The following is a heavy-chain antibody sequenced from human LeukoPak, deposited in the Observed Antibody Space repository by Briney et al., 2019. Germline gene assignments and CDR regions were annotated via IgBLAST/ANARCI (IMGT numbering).Heavy chain of an antibody. Sequence: ASVKVSCKTSGYTFTDYYMHWVRQAPGQGLEWMGWINPNTGGTSSAQKSQGRVTMSRDTAITTVYMEVSWLTSDDAAIYYCARADRLHGGPYLIGPWGQGTLVTVSS. V-gene: IGHV1-2*02. CDR1: GYTFTDYY. CDR2: INPNTGGT. D-gene: IGHD2-21*01. CDR3: ARADRLHGGPYLIGP. J-gene: IGHJ5*02.